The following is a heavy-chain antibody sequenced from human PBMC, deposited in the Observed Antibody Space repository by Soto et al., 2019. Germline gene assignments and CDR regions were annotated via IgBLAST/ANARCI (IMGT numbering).Heavy chain of an antibody. CDR3: ARLIPITMVRGVIITQYYMDV. CDR1: GGSIISYY. Sequence: SETLSLTCTVSGGSIISYYWSWIRQPPGKGLEWIGYIYYSGSTNYNPSLKSRVTISVDTSKNQFSLKLSSVTAADTAVYYCARLIPITMVRGVIITQYYMDVWGKGTTVT. J-gene: IGHJ6*03. D-gene: IGHD3-10*01. CDR2: IYYSGST. V-gene: IGHV4-59*01.